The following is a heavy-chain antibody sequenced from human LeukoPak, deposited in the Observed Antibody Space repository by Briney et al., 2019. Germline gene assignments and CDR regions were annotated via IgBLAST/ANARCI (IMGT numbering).Heavy chain of an antibody. CDR1: GFTVSSNY. CDR2: IYSGGNT. D-gene: IGHD3-9*01. J-gene: IGHJ4*02. CDR3: ARADILTGYYDY. V-gene: IGHV3-53*01. Sequence: QPGDSLRLSCAASGFTVSSNYMSWVRQAPGKGLQWVSVIYSGGNTYYADSVRGRFTISRDNSKNTLYLQMNSLRAEDTAVYYCARADILTGYYDYWGQGTLVTVSS.